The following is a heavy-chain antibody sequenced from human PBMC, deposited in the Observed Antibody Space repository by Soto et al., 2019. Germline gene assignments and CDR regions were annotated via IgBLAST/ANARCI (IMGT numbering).Heavy chain of an antibody. J-gene: IGHJ4*02. Sequence: SETLSLTCTVSGGSISSGGYYWSWIRQHPGKGLEWIGYIYYSGSTYYNPSLKSRVTISVDTSKNQFSLKLSSVTAADTAVYYCAREFKYYFDYWGQGTLVTVSS. CDR2: IYYSGST. CDR3: AREFKYYFDY. CDR1: GGSISSGGYY. V-gene: IGHV4-31*03.